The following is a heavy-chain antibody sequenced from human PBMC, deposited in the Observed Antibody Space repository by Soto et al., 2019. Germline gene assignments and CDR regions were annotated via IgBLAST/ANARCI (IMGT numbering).Heavy chain of an antibody. CDR1: GFTFSSYS. J-gene: IGHJ4*02. V-gene: IGHV3-21*01. CDR3: ARSIVVVIPWIDY. CDR2: ISSSRSYI. Sequence: EVQLVESGGGLVKPGGSLRLSCAASGFTFSSYSMNWVRQAPGKGLEWVSSISSSRSYIYYADSVKGRFTISRDNAKNSLYLQMNSLRAEDTAVYYCARSIVVVIPWIDYWVQGTLVTVSS. D-gene: IGHD3-22*01.